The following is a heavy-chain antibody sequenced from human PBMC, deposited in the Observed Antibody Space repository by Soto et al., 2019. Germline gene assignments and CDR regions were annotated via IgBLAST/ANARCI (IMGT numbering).Heavy chain of an antibody. CDR1: GFTVSSDY. CDR3: AKGFSTWAFDI. V-gene: IGHV3-30*18. Sequence: PGGSLRLSCAASGFTVSSDYMSWVRQAPGKGLEWVAIVSYDGSKKYYADSVKGRFTVSRDNSKNTLYLQMNSLRAEDTAVYYCAKGFSTWAFDIWGQGTMVTVSS. J-gene: IGHJ3*02. CDR2: VSYDGSKK.